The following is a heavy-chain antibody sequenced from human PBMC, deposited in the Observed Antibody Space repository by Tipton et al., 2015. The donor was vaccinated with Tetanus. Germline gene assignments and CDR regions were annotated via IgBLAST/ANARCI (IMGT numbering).Heavy chain of an antibody. V-gene: IGHV4-39*01. CDR2: IYYSGST. J-gene: IGHJ4*02. CDR3: ARRRVSGSYRY. D-gene: IGHD1-26*01. CDR1: GGSISSSSYY. Sequence: TLSLTCTVSGGSISSSSYYWGWIRQPPGKGLEWIGSIYYSGSTYYNPSLKSRVTISVDTSKNQFSLKLSSVTAADTAVYYCARRRVSGSYRYWCQGTLVTVSS.